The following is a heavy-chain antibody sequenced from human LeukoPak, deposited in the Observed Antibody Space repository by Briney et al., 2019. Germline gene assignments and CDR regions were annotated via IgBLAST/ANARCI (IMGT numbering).Heavy chain of an antibody. CDR2: IYYSGST. CDR1: GGSISSGDYY. Sequence: SETLSLTCTVSGGSISSGDYYWSWIRQPPGKGLEWIGYIYYSGSTYYNPSLKSRVTISVDTSKNQFSLKLSSVTAADTAVYYCARGELEPYYYYYYMDVWGKGTTVTVSS. CDR3: ARGELEPYYYYYYMDV. J-gene: IGHJ6*03. D-gene: IGHD1-1*01. V-gene: IGHV4-30-4*08.